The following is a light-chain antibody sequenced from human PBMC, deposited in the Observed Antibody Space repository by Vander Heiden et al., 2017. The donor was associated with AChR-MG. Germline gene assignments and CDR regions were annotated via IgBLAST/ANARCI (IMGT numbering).Light chain of an antibody. Sequence: QSALTQPASVSGSPGQSITISCTGTSSDVGDYNYVSWYQQHPGKAPKLMIYDVTNRPSGVSSRFSGSKSGNTASLTISGLQAEDEADYFCSSYREEYTRVFGTGTRVTVL. V-gene: IGLV2-14*03. CDR1: SSDVGDYNY. CDR2: DVT. CDR3: SSYREEYTRV. J-gene: IGLJ1*01.